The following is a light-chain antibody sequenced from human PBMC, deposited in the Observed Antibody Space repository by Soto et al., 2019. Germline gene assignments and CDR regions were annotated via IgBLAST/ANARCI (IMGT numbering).Light chain of an antibody. CDR3: QQYGSSPYT. V-gene: IGKV3-20*01. CDR1: QTVSSTY. Sequence: EIVLTQSPGALSLSPGERATLSCRASQTVSSTYLGWYQQKPGQAPRLLIYGASSRATGIPDRFSGSGSGTDFTLTISRLEPEDFAVYYCQQYGSSPYTFGQGTKREIK. J-gene: IGKJ2*01. CDR2: GAS.